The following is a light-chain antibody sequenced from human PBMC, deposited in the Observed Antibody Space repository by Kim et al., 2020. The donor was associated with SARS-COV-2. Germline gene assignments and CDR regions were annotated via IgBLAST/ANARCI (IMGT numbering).Light chain of an antibody. V-gene: IGLV2-8*01. CDR1: SSDVGGYNY. CDR3: SSYAGSNNPV. J-gene: IGLJ2*01. Sequence: LTQPPSASGSPGQSVTISCTGTSSDVGGYNYVSWYQQHPGKAPKLMIYEVSKRPSGVPDRFSGSKSGNTASLTVSGLQAEDEADYYCSSYAGSNNPVFGGGTQLTVL. CDR2: EVS.